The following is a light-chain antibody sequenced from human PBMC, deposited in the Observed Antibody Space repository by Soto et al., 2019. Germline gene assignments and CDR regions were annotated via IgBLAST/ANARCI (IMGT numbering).Light chain of an antibody. Sequence: QSVLTQPASVSGSPGQSITIACTGTNTDVGGYKYVSWYQQHPGKAPKLMIYEVNKRPSGVSTRFSGSKSGNTASLTISGLQAEDEADYFCSSYTDSTTLVLFGGGTKLTVL. CDR2: EVN. V-gene: IGLV2-14*01. CDR1: NTDVGGYKY. J-gene: IGLJ2*01. CDR3: SSYTDSTTLVL.